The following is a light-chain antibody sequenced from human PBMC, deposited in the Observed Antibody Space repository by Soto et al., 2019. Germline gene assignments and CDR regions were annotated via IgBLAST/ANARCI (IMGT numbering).Light chain of an antibody. Sequence: DIVMTQSPLSSPVTLGQPASISCKSSQSLVHGDGNTYLSWLQQRPGQAPRLLIHKISNRVSGVPDRFSGSGAGTEFTLKISRVEAEDVGVYYCLQATQLPWTFGQGTRVESK. V-gene: IGKV2-24*01. CDR2: KIS. J-gene: IGKJ1*01. CDR1: QSLVHGDGNTY. CDR3: LQATQLPWT.